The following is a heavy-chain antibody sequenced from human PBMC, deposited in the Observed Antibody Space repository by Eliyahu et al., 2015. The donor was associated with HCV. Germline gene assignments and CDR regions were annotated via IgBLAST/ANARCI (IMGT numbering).Heavy chain of an antibody. CDR1: GYSXSSGYX. CDR3: ARTFWSGSIYYFDH. V-gene: IGHV4-38-2*02. D-gene: IGHD3-3*01. CDR2: GYXRGSN. J-gene: IGHJ4*02. Sequence: QVQLQESGPGLVKPSETLSLTCTVSGYSXSSGYXWGWXRQPPGXGXEWIGGGYXRGSNXHNPSLKSRVTISVDTSKNQFSLRLSSVTAADTAVYYCARTFWSGSIYYFDHWGQGTLVTVSS.